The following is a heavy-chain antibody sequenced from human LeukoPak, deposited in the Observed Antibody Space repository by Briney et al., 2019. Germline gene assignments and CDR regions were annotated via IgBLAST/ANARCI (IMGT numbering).Heavy chain of an antibody. J-gene: IGHJ5*02. CDR3: ARGRPTTSIAAAGVNWFDP. CDR1: GGTSISYA. V-gene: IGHV1-69*06. CDR2: IIPIFGTA. D-gene: IGHD6-13*01. Sequence: SVKVSCKASGGTSISYAISCGRQGPGEGLEWMGGIIPIFGTANYAQKVQGRVTITADKSTSTAYMELSSLRSEDTAVYYCARGRPTTSIAAAGVNWFDPWGQGTLVTVSS.